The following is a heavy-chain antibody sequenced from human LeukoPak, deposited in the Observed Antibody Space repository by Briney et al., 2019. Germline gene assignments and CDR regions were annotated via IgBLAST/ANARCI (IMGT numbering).Heavy chain of an antibody. D-gene: IGHD6-13*01. CDR2: INTNTGNP. CDR1: GYTSTSYA. J-gene: IGHJ6*03. CDR3: ARDSLRAAAGTKGIRDYYYYYYMDV. Sequence: ASVKVSCKASGYTSTSYAMNWVRQAPGQGLEWMGWINTNTGNPTYAQGFTGRFVFSLDTSVSTAYLQISSLKAEDTAVYYCARDSLRAAAGTKGIRDYYYYYYMDVWGKGTTVTVSS. V-gene: IGHV7-4-1*02.